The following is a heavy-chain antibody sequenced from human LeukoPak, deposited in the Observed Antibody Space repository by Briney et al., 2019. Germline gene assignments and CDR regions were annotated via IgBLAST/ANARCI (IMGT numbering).Heavy chain of an antibody. CDR1: GFTFSSYG. V-gene: IGHV3-30*18. CDR3: AKAGGWFGELLQTSADNWFDP. Sequence: GRSLRLSCAASGFTFSSYGMHWVRQAPGKGLEWVAVISYDGSNKYYADSVKGRFTISRDNSKNTLYLQMNSLRAEDTAVYYCAKAGGWFGELLQTSADNWFDPWGQGTLVTVSS. J-gene: IGHJ5*02. D-gene: IGHD3-10*01. CDR2: ISYDGSNK.